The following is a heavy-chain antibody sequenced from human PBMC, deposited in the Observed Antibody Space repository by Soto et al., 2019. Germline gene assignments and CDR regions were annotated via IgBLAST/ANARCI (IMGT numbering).Heavy chain of an antibody. J-gene: IGHJ4*02. D-gene: IGHD6-13*01. Sequence: GGSLRLSCAASGFTFSSYAMSWVRQAPGTGLEWVSAISGSGGSTYYADSVKGLFTIYRDNSKNTLYLQMNSLRAEDTAVYYCAKSMAAAVPLDYWGQGTLVTVSS. CDR2: ISGSGGST. CDR3: AKSMAAAVPLDY. CDR1: GFTFSSYA. V-gene: IGHV3-23*01.